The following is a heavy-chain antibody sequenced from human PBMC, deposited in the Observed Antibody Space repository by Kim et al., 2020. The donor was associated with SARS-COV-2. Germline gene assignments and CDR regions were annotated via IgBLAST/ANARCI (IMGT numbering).Heavy chain of an antibody. CDR2: INCNSGDT. Sequence: ASVKVSCEASGYTFTGNYMHWVRQAPGQGLEWMGWINCNSGDTNYAQNFQGRVFLTSDTSITTAYMELSRLRSDDTAVYFCARGLWRSGLDVWGHGTTVT. D-gene: IGHD2-21*01. CDR3: ARGLWRSGLDV. J-gene: IGHJ6*02. V-gene: IGHV1-2*02. CDR1: GYTFTGNY.